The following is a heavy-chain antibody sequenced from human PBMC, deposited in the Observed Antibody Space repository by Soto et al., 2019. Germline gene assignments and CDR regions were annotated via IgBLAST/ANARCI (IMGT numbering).Heavy chain of an antibody. Sequence: ASVKVSCKASGYTFFCYFISWVRQDPGQGLEWMGWISAYNGNTNYGQKLQGRVPMTTDISTSTAYMELRSLRSGDTAMYYCARDETYYYDSSGQTGYGMDVWGQGTTVTVSS. CDR2: ISAYNGNT. V-gene: IGHV1-18*04. CDR1: GYTFFCYF. CDR3: ARDETYYYDSSGQTGYGMDV. D-gene: IGHD3-22*01. J-gene: IGHJ6*02.